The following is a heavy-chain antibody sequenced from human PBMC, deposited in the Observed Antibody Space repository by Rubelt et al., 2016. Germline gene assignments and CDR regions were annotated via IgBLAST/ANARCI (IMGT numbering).Heavy chain of an antibody. J-gene: IGHJ4*02. Sequence: GQGLEWVSSISGTGDDRYYADSVQGRFTISRDNSKDTLYLQMNSLRPEDTAVYYCAKDMDSSYNYFDYWGQGTLVTVSS. CDR3: AKDMDSSYNYFDY. D-gene: IGHD6-6*01. CDR2: ISGTGDDR. V-gene: IGHV3-23*01.